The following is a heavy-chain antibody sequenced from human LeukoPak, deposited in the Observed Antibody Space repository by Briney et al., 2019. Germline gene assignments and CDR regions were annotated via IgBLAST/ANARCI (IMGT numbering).Heavy chain of an antibody. J-gene: IGHJ6*02. D-gene: IGHD5-24*01. Sequence: GGSLRLSCAASGFTFSSYWMSWVRQAPGKGLEWVANIKQDGSEKYYVDSVKGRFTISRDNAKNSLYLQMNSLRAEDTAVYYCARVERGVIRVFGDGYNWTSYYYYGMDVWGQGTTVTVSS. CDR2: IKQDGSEK. CDR1: GFTFSSYW. V-gene: IGHV3-7*01. CDR3: ARVERGVIRVFGDGYNWTSYYYYGMDV.